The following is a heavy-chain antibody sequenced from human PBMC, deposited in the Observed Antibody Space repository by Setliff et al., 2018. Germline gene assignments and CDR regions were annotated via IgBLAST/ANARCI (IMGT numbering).Heavy chain of an antibody. CDR3: ARGRNIAARLLDS. V-gene: IGHV4-34*01. J-gene: IGHJ4*02. CDR2: INHRGST. Sequence: SETLSLTCAAYGGTFSDYHWTWIRQSPEKGLEWIGEINHRGSTNYNLSLKSRVTISIDTSKDQFSLKLISMTAADTAVYYCARGRNIAARLLDSWGQGTLVTSPQ. D-gene: IGHD6-6*01. CDR1: GGTFSDYH.